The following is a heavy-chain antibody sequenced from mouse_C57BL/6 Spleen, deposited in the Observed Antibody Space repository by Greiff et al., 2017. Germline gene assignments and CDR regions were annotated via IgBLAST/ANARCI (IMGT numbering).Heavy chain of an antibody. V-gene: IGHV2-2*01. D-gene: IGHD2-2*01. Sequence: VQLVESGPGLVQPSQSLSITCTVSGFSLTSYGVHWVRQSPGKGLEWLGVIWSGGGTDYNAAFISSLGISKDNSKSQVFFKMNSLQADDTAIYYCARKGGGYGYPCDYWGQGTTLTVSS. J-gene: IGHJ2*01. CDR1: GFSLTSYG. CDR2: IWSGGGT. CDR3: ARKGGGYGYPCDY.